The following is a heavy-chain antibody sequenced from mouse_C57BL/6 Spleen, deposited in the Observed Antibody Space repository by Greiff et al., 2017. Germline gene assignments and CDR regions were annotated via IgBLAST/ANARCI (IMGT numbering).Heavy chain of an antibody. CDR2: IYPGSGNT. CDR3: ARAPHYYGSSHYFDY. V-gene: IGHV1-76*01. D-gene: IGHD1-1*01. J-gene: IGHJ2*01. CDR1: GYTFTDYY. Sequence: VKLVESGAELVRPGASVKLSCKASGYTFTDYYINWVKQRPGQGLEWIARIYPGSGNTYYNEKFKGKATLTAEKSSSTAYMQLSSLTSEDSAVYFCARAPHYYGSSHYFDYWGQGTTLTVSS.